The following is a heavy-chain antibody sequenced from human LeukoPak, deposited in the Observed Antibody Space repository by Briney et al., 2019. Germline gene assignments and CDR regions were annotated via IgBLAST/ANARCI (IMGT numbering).Heavy chain of an antibody. CDR3: VRLRRNSDMSGCYYYYDF. D-gene: IGHD3-22*01. Sequence: GGSLRLSCAASGLTVSNNHMAWVQQAPGKGLEWVSCINGRSTCVDYGDSVRGRFRISRDNARDSLYLQMNSLRAEDTAVYYCVRLRRNSDMSGCYYYYDFWGQGTLVTVSS. J-gene: IGHJ4*02. V-gene: IGHV3-21*01. CDR2: INGRSTCV. CDR1: GLTVSNNH.